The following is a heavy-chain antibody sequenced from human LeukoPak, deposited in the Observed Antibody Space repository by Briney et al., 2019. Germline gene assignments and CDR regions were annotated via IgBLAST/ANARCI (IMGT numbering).Heavy chain of an antibody. Sequence: GGSLRLSCAASGFPFSTYGFHWVRQAPGKGLEWVAVISYDGSNKYYADSVKGRFTISRDNSKNTLYLQMNSLRAEDTAVHYCAKDNYDYVWGSYEYYFDYWGQGTLVTVSS. CDR3: AKDNYDYVWGSYEYYFDY. CDR1: GFPFSTYG. D-gene: IGHD3-16*01. CDR2: ISYDGSNK. V-gene: IGHV3-30*18. J-gene: IGHJ4*02.